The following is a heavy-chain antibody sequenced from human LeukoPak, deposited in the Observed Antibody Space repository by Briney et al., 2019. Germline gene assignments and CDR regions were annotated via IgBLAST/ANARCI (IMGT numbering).Heavy chain of an antibody. V-gene: IGHV3-23*01. D-gene: IGHD3-10*02. Sequence: PGGSLTLSCAASGFSFSNSFMSWVRQAPGKGLEWVSGISGSGSTTNYADSVKGRFTISRDNSKNTLYLQMNSLRAEDTAVYYCAELGITMIGGVWGKGTTVTISS. CDR1: GFSFSNSF. CDR3: AELGITMIGGV. CDR2: ISGSGSTT. J-gene: IGHJ6*04.